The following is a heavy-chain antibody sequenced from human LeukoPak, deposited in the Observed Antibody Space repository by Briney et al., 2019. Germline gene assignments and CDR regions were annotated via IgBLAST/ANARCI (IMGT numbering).Heavy chain of an antibody. CDR2: IHSGGTA. V-gene: IGHV3-66*02. CDR3: ARGGLGGEALEV. CDR1: GFTVSGHY. Sequence: GGSLRLSCAASGFTVSGHYMSWVRQAPGKGLEWVSVIHSGGTAYYADSVKGRFTISRDNSKNTLFLQLNSLRPEDTALYYCARGGLGGEALEVWGQRTMVTVSS. D-gene: IGHD3-10*01. J-gene: IGHJ3*01.